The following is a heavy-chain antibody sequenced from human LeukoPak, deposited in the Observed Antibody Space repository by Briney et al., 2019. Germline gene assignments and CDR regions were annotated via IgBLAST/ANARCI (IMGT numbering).Heavy chain of an antibody. CDR3: ATAERQHLIHEY. V-gene: IGHV1-24*01. D-gene: IGHD6-13*01. CDR1: GYTLTELY. Sequence: ASVKVSRKVCGYTLTELYMHWAGQAPGKGLEWMGCFDPEDGETMYAQKFQGRVTLTEDTSTDTVYMELSSLRSEDTAVYYCATAERQHLIHEYWGQGTLVTVSS. J-gene: IGHJ4*02. CDR2: FDPEDGET.